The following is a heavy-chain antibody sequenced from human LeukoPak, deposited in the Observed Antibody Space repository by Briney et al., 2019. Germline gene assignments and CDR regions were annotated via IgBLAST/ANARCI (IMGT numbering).Heavy chain of an antibody. V-gene: IGHV3-23*01. D-gene: IGHD5-24*01. Sequence: GGSLRLSCAASGFTFSSYWMHWVRQAPGKGLEWVSLIGPVGDSPFYADSVKGRFTISRDNSKNTLSLQMNSLRVEDTAIYYCAKDIQLSTWGLGTMVTVSS. CDR1: GFTFSSYW. J-gene: IGHJ3*01. CDR2: IGPVGDSP. CDR3: AKDIQLST.